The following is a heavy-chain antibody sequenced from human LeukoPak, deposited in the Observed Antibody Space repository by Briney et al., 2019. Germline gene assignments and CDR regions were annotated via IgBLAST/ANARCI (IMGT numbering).Heavy chain of an antibody. D-gene: IGHD3-22*01. J-gene: IGHJ4*02. CDR3: AKDLYYYDSSGYIPASHYFDY. Sequence: PGGSLRLSCAASGCTFSSYAMSWVRQAPGKGLEWVSAISGSGGSTYYADSVKGRFTISRDNSKNTLYLQMNSLRAEDTAVYYCAKDLYYYDSSGYIPASHYFDYWGQGTLVTVSS. V-gene: IGHV3-23*01. CDR2: ISGSGGST. CDR1: GCTFSSYA.